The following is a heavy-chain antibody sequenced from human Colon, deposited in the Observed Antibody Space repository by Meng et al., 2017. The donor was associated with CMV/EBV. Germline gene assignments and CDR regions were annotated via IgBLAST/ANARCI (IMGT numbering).Heavy chain of an antibody. CDR1: GGAFTNSA. CDR2: VIPMLDPV. J-gene: IGHJ5*02. D-gene: IGHD2/OR15-2a*01. V-gene: IGHV1-69*04. CDR3: ARENNWFDP. Sequence: SCKVSGGAFTNSAIAGVRQAPGQGPGWVGRVIPMLDPVEYAQKFQGRVTLTADTGTTTAYMELTNLKFEDTAVYFCARENNWFDPWGQGTLVTVSS.